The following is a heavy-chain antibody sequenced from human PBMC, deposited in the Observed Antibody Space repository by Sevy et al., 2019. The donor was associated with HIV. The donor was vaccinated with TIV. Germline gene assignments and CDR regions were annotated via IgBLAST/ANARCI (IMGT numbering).Heavy chain of an antibody. CDR2: VSYIGTT. D-gene: IGHD2-15*01. CDR3: AKHVGFFDP. CDR1: DGSITNATYH. Sequence: SETLSLSCTVSDGSITNATYHWGWIRQPPGKGLEWIGSVSYIGTTFYNPSLKSRVTMSVDTSKNQFSLRLSSVTAADTAVYYCAKHVGFFDPWGRGTLVTVSS. V-gene: IGHV4-39*01. J-gene: IGHJ5*02.